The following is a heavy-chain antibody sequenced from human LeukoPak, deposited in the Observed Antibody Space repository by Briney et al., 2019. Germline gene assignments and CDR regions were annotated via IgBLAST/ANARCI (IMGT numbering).Heavy chain of an antibody. D-gene: IGHD2-15*01. CDR2: ISGSGCSR. CDR3: ANPRGYCSGGSCYSAEYFQH. V-gene: IGHV3-23*01. J-gene: IGHJ1*01. Sequence: PGGSLRLSCAASGFTFSSYAMSWVRQARGKGLEWVSAISGSGCSRLYADSVKGRFTISRDNSKNTLYLQINSLRAEDTAVYYCANPRGYCSGGSCYSAEYFQHWGQGTLVTVSS. CDR1: GFTFSSYA.